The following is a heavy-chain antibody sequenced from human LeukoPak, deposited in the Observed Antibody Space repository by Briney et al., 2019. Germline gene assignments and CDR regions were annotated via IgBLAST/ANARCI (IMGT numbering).Heavy chain of an antibody. CDR3: ASPLVGSSSASDY. V-gene: IGHV1-2*02. Sequence: ASVTVSCKASGYTFTGYYMHWVRQAPGQGLEWMGWINPNSGGTNYAQKFQGRVTMTRDTSISTAYMELSRLRSDDTAVYYCASPLVGSSSASDYWGQGTLVTVSS. J-gene: IGHJ4*02. CDR1: GYTFTGYY. CDR2: INPNSGGT. D-gene: IGHD6-6*01.